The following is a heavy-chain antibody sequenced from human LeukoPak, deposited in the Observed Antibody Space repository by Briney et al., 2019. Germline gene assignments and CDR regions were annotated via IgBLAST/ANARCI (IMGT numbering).Heavy chain of an antibody. CDR1: GGSISSHY. Sequence: SETLSLTCTVSGGSISSHYWSWIRQPPGKGLEWIGYIYFSGSTNYNPYLKSRVTISVDTSKNQFSLKLTSVTAADTAVYYCARGPGDSSSRLMGYWGQGTLVTVSS. CDR2: IYFSGST. V-gene: IGHV4-59*08. D-gene: IGHD6-13*01. CDR3: ARGPGDSSSRLMGY. J-gene: IGHJ4*02.